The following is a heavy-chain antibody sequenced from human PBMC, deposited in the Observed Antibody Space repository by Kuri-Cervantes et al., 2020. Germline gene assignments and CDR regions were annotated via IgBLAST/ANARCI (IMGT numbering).Heavy chain of an antibody. D-gene: IGHD6-19*01. J-gene: IGHJ4*02. Sequence: GESLKISCAASEFTFSSYEMNWVRQAPGKGLEWVSYISGSGDSTYSADSVKGRFTISRDNSENTLYLQMNSLRAEDTAVYYCAKFRGTGWYTLFDYWGQGTLVTVSS. CDR1: EFTFSSYE. CDR3: AKFRGTGWYTLFDY. CDR2: ISGSGDST. V-gene: IGHV3-23*01.